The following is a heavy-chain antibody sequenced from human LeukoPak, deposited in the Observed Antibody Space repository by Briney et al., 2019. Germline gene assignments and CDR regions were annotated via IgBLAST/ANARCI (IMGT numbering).Heavy chain of an antibody. CDR3: ARDIERFDYVWGSYRYMDY. CDR2: INPNSGGT. CDR1: GYTFTGYY. J-gene: IGHJ4*02. D-gene: IGHD3-16*02. V-gene: IGHV1-2*02. Sequence: EASVKVSCKASGYTFTGYYMHWVRPAPRQGLEWMGWINPNSGGTNYAQNFQGRVTMTRDTSISTAYMELSRLRSDDTAVYFCARDIERFDYVWGSYRYMDYWGQGTLVTVSS.